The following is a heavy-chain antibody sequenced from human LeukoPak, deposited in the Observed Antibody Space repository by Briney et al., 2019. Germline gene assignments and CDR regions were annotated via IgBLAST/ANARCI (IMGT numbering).Heavy chain of an antibody. D-gene: IGHD6-19*01. CDR1: GFTFSSYA. CDR3: ARDSEDSSGWYDFDY. J-gene: IGHJ4*02. V-gene: IGHV3-23*01. Sequence: GGSLRLSCAASGFTFSSYAMSWVRQAPGKGLEWVSAISGSGGSTYYADSVKGRFTNSRDNSKNTLYLQMNSLRAEDTAVYYCARDSEDSSGWYDFDYWGQGTLVTVSS. CDR2: ISGSGGST.